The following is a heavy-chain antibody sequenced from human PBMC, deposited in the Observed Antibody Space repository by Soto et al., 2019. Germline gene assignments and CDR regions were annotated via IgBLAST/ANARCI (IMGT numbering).Heavy chain of an antibody. CDR3: ARVWGPHRDY. V-gene: IGHV4-59*01. J-gene: IGHJ4*02. CDR1: GGSISCYN. CDR2: FCSSGRT. D-gene: IGHD3-16*01. Sequence: QVQLQESGPGLVKPSETLSLTCIVSGGSISCYNWTWIRQSPGMGLVWIGYFCSSGRTKYSPSLKSRVTISADTSKNQFSLQLSSVTAADTAVYYSARVWGPHRDYWGQGTLVTVSS.